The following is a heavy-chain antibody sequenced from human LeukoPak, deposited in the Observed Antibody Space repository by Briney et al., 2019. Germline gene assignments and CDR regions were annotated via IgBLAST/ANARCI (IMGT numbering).Heavy chain of an antibody. Sequence: GGSLRLSCAASGFTFRSYAMHWVRQAPGKGLEWVAVISYDGSNKYYADSVKGRFTISRDNSKNTLYLQMNSLRAEDTAVYYCARVGSRGLSNDYWGQGTLVTVSS. J-gene: IGHJ4*02. D-gene: IGHD3/OR15-3a*01. CDR2: ISYDGSNK. V-gene: IGHV3-30-3*01. CDR3: ARVGSRGLSNDY. CDR1: GFTFRSYA.